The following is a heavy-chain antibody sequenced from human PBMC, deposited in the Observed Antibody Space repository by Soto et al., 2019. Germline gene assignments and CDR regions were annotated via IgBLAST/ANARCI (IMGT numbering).Heavy chain of an antibody. D-gene: IGHD3-16*01. CDR2: ISGFDGDR. V-gene: IGHV1-18*01. J-gene: IGHJ5*02. CDR1: GYTFTDFG. CDR3: ARDYDRWGGDWFDP. Sequence: QVHLVQSGGEMKKLGASVKVSCKASGYTFTDFGISWVRQAPGQGLEWMGWISGFDGDRNYAQKFQGRVTLTTDTSPTTAYMELRSLKSDDAAIYCCARDYDRWGGDWFDPWGQGPLVTVSS.